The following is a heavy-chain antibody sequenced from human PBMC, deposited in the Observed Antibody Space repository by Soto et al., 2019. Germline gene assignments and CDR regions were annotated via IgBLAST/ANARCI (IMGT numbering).Heavy chain of an antibody. CDR1: GFTFDDYA. CDR2: ISWNSGSI. Sequence: HPGGSLRLSCAASGFTFDDYAMHWVRQAPGKGLEWVSGISWNSGSIGYADSVKGRFTISRDNAKNSLYLQMNSLRAEDTALYYCAKGFPRSHSNSEVYYYYMDVWGKGTTVTVSS. CDR3: AKGFPRSHSNSEVYYYYMDV. J-gene: IGHJ6*03. D-gene: IGHD4-4*01. V-gene: IGHV3-9*01.